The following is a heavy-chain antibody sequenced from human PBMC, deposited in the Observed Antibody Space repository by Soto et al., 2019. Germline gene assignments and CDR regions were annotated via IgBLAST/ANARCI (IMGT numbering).Heavy chain of an antibody. D-gene: IGHD3-3*01. CDR1: GGTFSIYT. V-gene: IGHV1-69*02. CDR3: AAVYYDFWSGYNDAFDI. CDR2: IIPILGIA. Sequence: GASVKVSCKASGGTFSIYTISWVRQAPGQGLEWMGRIIPILGIANYAQKFQGRVTITADKSTSTAYMELSSLRSEDTAVYYCAAVYYDFWSGYNDAFDIWGQGTMVTVSS. J-gene: IGHJ3*02.